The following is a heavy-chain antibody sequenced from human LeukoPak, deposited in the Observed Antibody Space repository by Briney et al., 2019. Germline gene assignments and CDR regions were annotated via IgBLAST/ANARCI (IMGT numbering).Heavy chain of an antibody. Sequence: GASVKVSCKASGYTFTSYGISWVRPAPGQGLEWMGWISAYNGNTNYAQKLQGRVTMTTDTSTSTAYMELRSLRSDDTAVYYCARSRDYYGSGSYGGTFDYWGQGTLVTVSS. J-gene: IGHJ4*02. CDR2: ISAYNGNT. D-gene: IGHD3-10*01. CDR1: GYTFTSYG. CDR3: ARSRDYYGSGSYGGTFDY. V-gene: IGHV1-18*01.